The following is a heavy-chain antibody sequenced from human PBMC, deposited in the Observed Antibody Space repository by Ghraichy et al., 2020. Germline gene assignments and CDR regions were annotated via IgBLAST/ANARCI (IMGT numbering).Heavy chain of an antibody. CDR2: ISGGGAST. V-gene: IGHV3-23*01. Sequence: GGSLRLSCAASGLTFSSYAMTWVRQAPGKGLEWVSTISGGGASTYYADSVKGRFTISRDNSKNTLYLQMNSLRAEDTALYYCAKDRVEVAGTGAFDIWGQGTMVTVSS. J-gene: IGHJ3*02. CDR1: GLTFSSYA. D-gene: IGHD6-19*01. CDR3: AKDRVEVAGTGAFDI.